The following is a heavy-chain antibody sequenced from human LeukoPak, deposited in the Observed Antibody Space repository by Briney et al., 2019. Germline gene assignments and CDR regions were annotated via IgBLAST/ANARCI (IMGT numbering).Heavy chain of an antibody. D-gene: IGHD2/OR15-2a*01. CDR3: ARNDYFGINNGMDV. CDR1: GGSFCDFY. CDR2: INHSGYT. J-gene: IGHJ6*02. Sequence: KPSETLSLTCAVSGGSFCDFYWSWIRQPPGKGLEWIGEINHSGYTNYYPSLKSRVTISVDTSKNQFSLRLSSVTAADTAVYYCARNDYFGINNGMDVWGQGTTVTVS. V-gene: IGHV4-34*01.